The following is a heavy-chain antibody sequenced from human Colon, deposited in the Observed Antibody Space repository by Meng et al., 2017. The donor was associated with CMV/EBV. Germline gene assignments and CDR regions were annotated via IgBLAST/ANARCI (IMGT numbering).Heavy chain of an antibody. CDR1: GGSISSDSW. CDR3: SSTTEYKVDY. V-gene: IGHV4-4*02. Sequence: LTCAVSGGSISSDSWWSWGRQPPGKWLEWIRGYHHSRTTTHNPSLMNRLSFSVDKTKNQVSLHLTTVTAADTAVDYCSSTTEYKVDYWGQGTLVTVSS. J-gene: IGHJ4*02. CDR2: YHHSRTT. D-gene: IGHD2/OR15-2a*01.